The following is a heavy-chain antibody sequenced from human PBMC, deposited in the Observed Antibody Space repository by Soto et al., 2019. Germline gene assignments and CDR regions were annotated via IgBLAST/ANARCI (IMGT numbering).Heavy chain of an antibody. D-gene: IGHD3-3*01. CDR3: ARGSSSSLINWFDP. CDR1: GGPFSSYA. Sequence: QVQLEQSGAELKKPGSSVKVSCKASGGPFSSYAINWVRQAPGQGLEWMGGITPIFGEPKYAQKFQGRVTITADIATSTAYMELSSLRSDDTAVYFCARGSSSSLINWFDPWCQGTLVTVSS. CDR2: ITPIFGEP. J-gene: IGHJ5*02. V-gene: IGHV1-69*06.